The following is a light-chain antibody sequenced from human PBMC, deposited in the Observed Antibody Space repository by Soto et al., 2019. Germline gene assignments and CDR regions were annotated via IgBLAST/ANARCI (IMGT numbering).Light chain of an antibody. V-gene: IGLV1-40*01. Sequence: QSVLTQPPSVSGAPGQRVTISCTGSSSNIGAGYDVHWYQQLPGTAPKLLIYGNSNRPSGVPDRFSGSKSGTSASLAITGLQADDEADYYCQSYDSSLSGWVFGGGTKLNVL. CDR2: GNS. J-gene: IGLJ3*02. CDR3: QSYDSSLSGWV. CDR1: SSNIGAGYD.